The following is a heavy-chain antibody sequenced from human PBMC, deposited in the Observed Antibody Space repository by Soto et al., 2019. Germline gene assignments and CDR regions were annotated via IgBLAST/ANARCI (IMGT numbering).Heavy chain of an antibody. J-gene: IGHJ6*02. V-gene: IGHV4-61*01. D-gene: IGHD3-3*01. CDR2: IYYSGST. CDR3: ARDRTYYDFWSGYPPIPHYYYYGMDV. Sequence: KPSETLSLTCTVSGGSVSSGSYYWSWIRQPPGKGLEWIGYIYYSGSTNYNPSLKSRVTISVDTSKNQFSLKLSSVTAADTAVYYCARDRTYYDFWSGYPPIPHYYYYGMDVWGQGTTVTVSS. CDR1: GGSVSSGSYY.